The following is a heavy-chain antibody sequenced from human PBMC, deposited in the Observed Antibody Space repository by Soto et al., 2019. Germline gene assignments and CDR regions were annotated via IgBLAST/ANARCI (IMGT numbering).Heavy chain of an antibody. J-gene: IGHJ4*02. CDR3: ARGRRPFTIFGVVNTYYFDY. CDR1: GGSFSGYY. CDR2: INHSGST. D-gene: IGHD3-3*01. Sequence: PSETLSLTCAVYGGSFSGYYLSWIRQPPGKGLEWIGEINHSGSTNYNPSLKSRVTISVDTSKNQFSLKLSSVTAADTAVYYCARGRRPFTIFGVVNTYYFDYWGQGTLVTVSS. V-gene: IGHV4-34*01.